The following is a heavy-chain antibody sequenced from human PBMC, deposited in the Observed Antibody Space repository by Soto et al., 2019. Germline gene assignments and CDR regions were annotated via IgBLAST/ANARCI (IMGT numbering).Heavy chain of an antibody. V-gene: IGHV1-8*01. Sequence: GASVKVSCKASGYTFTNYDINWVRQATGQGLEWMGWMNPNSGNTGYAQKFQGRVTMTRNTSISTAYMELSSLRSEDTAVYYCARVYYYDSSGYSNYYYYYGMDVWGQGTTVTVSS. J-gene: IGHJ6*02. CDR3: ARVYYYDSSGYSNYYYYYGMDV. CDR2: MNPNSGNT. CDR1: GYTFTNYD. D-gene: IGHD3-22*01.